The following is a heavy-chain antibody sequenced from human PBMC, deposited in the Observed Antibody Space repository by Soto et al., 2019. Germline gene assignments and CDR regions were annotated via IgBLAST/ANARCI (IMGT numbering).Heavy chain of an antibody. Sequence: QVQLEESGGGVVQPGRSLRLSCAASEFDFSNFAMHWVRQAPGKGLEWMAVISYDGDTQYYADSAKGRFPISRDTAKNTMYLQMNSLTTQDTDVYSCVRGKWIFALRSPFDPWGQGTLVSVSS. J-gene: IGHJ5*02. D-gene: IGHD3-3*01. V-gene: IGHV3-30-3*01. CDR3: VRGKWIFALRSPFDP. CDR1: EFDFSNFA. CDR2: ISYDGDTQ.